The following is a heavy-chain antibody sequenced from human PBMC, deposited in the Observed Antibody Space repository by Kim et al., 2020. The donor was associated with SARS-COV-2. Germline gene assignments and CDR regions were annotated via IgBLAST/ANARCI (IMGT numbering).Heavy chain of an antibody. V-gene: IGHV3-30*04. D-gene: IGHD3-10*01. J-gene: IGHJ6*02. CDR2: MSYDGLYE. Sequence: GGSLRLSCAASGFRVIDYSMYWVRQAPGKGLEWVAFMSYDGLYEFSSDSLRGRFTISRDTSKNMMFLLTASLRPEDSAVYYCARDLKYYGSETRYVSTQKRRPQENYYYGMDVWGQGTTVIVPS. CDR3: ARDLKYYGSETRYVSTQKRRPQENYYYGMDV. CDR1: GFRVIDYS.